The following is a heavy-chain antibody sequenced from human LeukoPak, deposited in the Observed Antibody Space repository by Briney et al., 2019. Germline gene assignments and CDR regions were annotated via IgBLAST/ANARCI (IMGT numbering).Heavy chain of an antibody. CDR2: IIPIFGTA. CDR1: GGTFSSYA. Sequence: ASVKVSCKASGGTFSSYAISWVRQAPGQGLEWMGGIIPIFGTANYAQKFQGRVTITADESTSTAYMELSSLRSEDTAVYYCATLYISPDHYDSSGYMYYFDYWGQGTLVTVSS. D-gene: IGHD3-22*01. V-gene: IGHV1-69*13. CDR3: ATLYISPDHYDSSGYMYYFDY. J-gene: IGHJ4*02.